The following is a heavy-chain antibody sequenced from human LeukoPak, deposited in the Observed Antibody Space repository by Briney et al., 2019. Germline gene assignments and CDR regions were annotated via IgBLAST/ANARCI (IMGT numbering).Heavy chain of an antibody. D-gene: IGHD3-10*01. J-gene: IGHJ4*02. Sequence: GGSLRLSCAASGFTFSSSAMNWVRQAPGKGLEWVSAMTGVGGNTYYADSVKGRFTISRDNSKSTLYIQMNSLRAEDTAVYYCTRAKPKNMVRGLIMRRESRYYFDYWGQGTLVTVSS. CDR1: GFTFSSSA. CDR2: MTGVGGNT. CDR3: TRAKPKNMVRGLIMRRESRYYFDY. V-gene: IGHV3-23*01.